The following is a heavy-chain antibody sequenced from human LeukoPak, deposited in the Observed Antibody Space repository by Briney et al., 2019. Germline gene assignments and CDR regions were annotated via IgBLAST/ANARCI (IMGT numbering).Heavy chain of an antibody. D-gene: IGHD3-22*01. Sequence: GGSLRLSCAASGFTFSSYAMHWVRQAPGKGLEWVAVISYDGSNKYYADSVKGRFTISRDNSKNTLYLQMNSLRAEDTAVYYCARDDYYDSSGYSIDYWGQGTLVTVSS. CDR2: ISYDGSNK. J-gene: IGHJ4*02. CDR1: GFTFSSYA. V-gene: IGHV3-30*04. CDR3: ARDDYYDSSGYSIDY.